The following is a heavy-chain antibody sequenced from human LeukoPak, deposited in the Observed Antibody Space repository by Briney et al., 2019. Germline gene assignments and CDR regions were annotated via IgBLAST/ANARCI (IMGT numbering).Heavy chain of an antibody. D-gene: IGHD7-27*01. CDR1: GGSISSGNYY. J-gene: IGHJ4*02. V-gene: IGHV4-39*07. CDR2: IYYSGST. CDR3: ARGPNWGVDY. Sequence: SETLSLTCTVSGGSISSGNYYWGWIRQPPGKGLEWIGIIYYSGSTYYNPSLKSRVTISIHTSKNQFFLRLNSVTAADTAVYYCARGPNWGVDYWGQGTLVTVSS.